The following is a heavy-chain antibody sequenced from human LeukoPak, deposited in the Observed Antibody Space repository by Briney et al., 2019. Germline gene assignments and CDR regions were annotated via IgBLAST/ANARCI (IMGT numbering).Heavy chain of an antibody. Sequence: GGSLRLSCAASGFTFSSYGMHWVRQAPGKGLEWVAVISYDGSNKYYADSVKGRFTISRDNAKNSLYLQMNSLRAEDTAVYYCARDWGRYGGYYFDYWGQGTLVTVSS. CDR1: GFTFSSYG. CDR3: ARDWGRYGGYYFDY. V-gene: IGHV3-30*03. J-gene: IGHJ4*02. CDR2: ISYDGSNK. D-gene: IGHD4-23*01.